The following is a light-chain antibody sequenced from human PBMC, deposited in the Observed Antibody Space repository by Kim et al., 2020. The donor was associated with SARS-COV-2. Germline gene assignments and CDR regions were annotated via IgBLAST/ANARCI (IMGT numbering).Light chain of an antibody. CDR1: QSISNF. CDR2: SAS. Sequence: DIQMTQSPSSLSASVGDRVTITCRASQSISNFLNWYQQRPGKAPQLLIYSASSLESAVPSRFGGSGSGTDFTLTINSLQPEDFAAYQCQQSYRPPPTFGVGTKVDIQ. CDR3: QQSYRPPPT. J-gene: IGKJ4*01. V-gene: IGKV1-39*01.